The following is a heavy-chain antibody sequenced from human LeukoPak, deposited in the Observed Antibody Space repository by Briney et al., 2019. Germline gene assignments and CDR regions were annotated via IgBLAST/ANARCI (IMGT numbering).Heavy chain of an antibody. CDR2: FSYDGSTQ. CDR1: GFTFSTYA. V-gene: IGHV3-30-3*01. J-gene: IGHJ5*02. Sequence: GRSLRLSCAGSGFTFSTYAMHWVRQAPGKGLEWVALFSYDGSTQRYADSVKGRFTISRDNSKNMVYLQMSSLTTEDTAMYYCAREGGYDSGYFADYLDPWGQGTLVIVSS. CDR3: AREGGYDSGYFADYLDP. D-gene: IGHD3-22*01.